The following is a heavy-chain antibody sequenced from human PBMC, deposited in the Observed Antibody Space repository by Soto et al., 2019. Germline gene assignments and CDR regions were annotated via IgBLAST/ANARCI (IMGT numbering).Heavy chain of an antibody. V-gene: IGHV3-33*01. Sequence: GGSLRLSCAASGFTFSSYGMHWVRQAPGKGLEWVAVIWYDGSNKYYADSVKGRFTISRDNSKNTLYLQMNSLRAEDTAVYYCARDRVAAADGWFDPWGQGTLVTVSS. D-gene: IGHD6-13*01. CDR1: GFTFSSYG. J-gene: IGHJ5*02. CDR2: IWYDGSNK. CDR3: ARDRVAAADGWFDP.